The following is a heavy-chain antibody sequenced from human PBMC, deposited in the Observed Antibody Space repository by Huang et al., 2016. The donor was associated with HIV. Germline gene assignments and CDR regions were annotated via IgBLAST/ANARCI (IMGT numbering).Heavy chain of an antibody. J-gene: IGHJ4*02. V-gene: IGHV4-59*11. Sequence: QVQLQESGPGLVKPSETLSLTCTVSDGSISSHFGGWIRRPPGKGLEWIATINPSGRSNYNPSLESRVTLSKDSAKEQWALKLQSVTAADTAVYYCARDGAYQYDSRAYYRDFWGQGTLVTVSS. CDR1: DGSISSHF. D-gene: IGHD3-22*01. CDR2: INPSGRS. CDR3: ARDGAYQYDSRAYYRDF.